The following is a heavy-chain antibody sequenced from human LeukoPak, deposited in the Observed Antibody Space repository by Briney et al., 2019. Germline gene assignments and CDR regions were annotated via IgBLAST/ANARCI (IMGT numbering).Heavy chain of an antibody. CDR1: GFTFSDYY. CDR3: ARGGFLITFGGVDP. J-gene: IGHJ5*02. V-gene: IGHV3-11*04. D-gene: IGHD3-16*01. CDR2: ISGSGTTI. Sequence: PGGSLRLSCAASGFTFSDYYMSWIRQAPGKGLEWVSYISGSGTTIYYADSVKGRFTISRDYAKNSLYLQMNSLRPEDTAVYYCARGGFLITFGGVDPWGQGTLVTVSS.